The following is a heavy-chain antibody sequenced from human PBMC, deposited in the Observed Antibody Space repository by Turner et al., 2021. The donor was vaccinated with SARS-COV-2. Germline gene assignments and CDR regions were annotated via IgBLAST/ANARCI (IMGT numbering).Heavy chain of an antibody. CDR2: ISGSGGST. J-gene: IGHJ1*01. CDR1: RFTFSSYA. CDR3: AKDPGVSSGPVLEYFQH. D-gene: IGHD6-19*01. V-gene: IGHV3-23*01. Sequence: EVQLLESGGGLVQPGGSLRPSCAASRFTFSSYAMSWVRQAPWRGLEWVSAISGSGGSTFYADSVKGRFTISRDNSKNTLYLQMTSLRAEDTAVYYCAKDPGVSSGPVLEYFQHWGQGTLVTVSS.